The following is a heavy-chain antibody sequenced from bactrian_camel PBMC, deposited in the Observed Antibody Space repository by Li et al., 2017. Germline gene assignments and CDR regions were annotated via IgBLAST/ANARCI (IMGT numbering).Heavy chain of an antibody. J-gene: IGHJ4*01. CDR3: AADPRPDWNGGLCHARPTYEY. V-gene: IGHV3S53*01. D-gene: IGHD8*01. CDR2: IDSLDRT. Sequence: QLVESGGGSVQPGRSLRLACAVSNYPVNRYCMAWFRQAPGKERERVAMIDSLDRTTYADSVKGRFTFSRDDAETTLFLQMHSLRPEDTAMYYCAADPRPDWNGGLCHARPTYEYSGQGTQVTVS. CDR1: NYPVNRYC.